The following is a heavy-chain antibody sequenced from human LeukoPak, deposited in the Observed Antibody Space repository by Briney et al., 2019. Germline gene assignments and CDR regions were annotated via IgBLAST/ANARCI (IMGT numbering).Heavy chain of an antibody. D-gene: IGHD6-19*01. CDR1: GGTFRSYA. V-gene: IGHV1-69*01. CDR3: ARCIAVAGTEAFDI. J-gene: IGHJ3*02. CDR2: IIPIFGTA. Sequence: SVKVSCKASGGTFRSYAITWVRQAPGQGLEWMGGIIPIFGTANYAQKFQGRVTITADESTSTAYMELSSLRSEDTAVYYCARCIAVAGTEAFDIWGQGTMVTVSS.